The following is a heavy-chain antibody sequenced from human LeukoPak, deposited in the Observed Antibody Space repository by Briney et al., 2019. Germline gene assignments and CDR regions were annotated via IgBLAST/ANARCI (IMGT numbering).Heavy chain of an antibody. CDR3: ARDLPIPKYGMDV. CDR1: GFTFSSYA. CDR2: MSYDGSNK. J-gene: IGHJ6*02. D-gene: IGHD2-21*01. V-gene: IGHV3-30*09. Sequence: GGSLRLSCAASGFTFSSYAIHWVRQTSGKGLEWVAFMSYDGSNKYYADSVKGRFAISRDNSKITLYLQMNSLRVEDTAVYYCARDLPIPKYGMDVWGQGTTVTVSS.